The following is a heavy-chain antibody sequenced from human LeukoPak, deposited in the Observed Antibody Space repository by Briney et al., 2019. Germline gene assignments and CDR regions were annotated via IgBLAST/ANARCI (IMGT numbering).Heavy chain of an antibody. Sequence: GGSLRLSCAASGFTFSSYGMSWVRQAPGKGLEWVSAISGSGGSTYYADSVKGRFTISRDNSKNTLFLQMNGLRAEDTAVYYCAKDGGWMDPSVLYWYFDLWGRGTLVTVSS. CDR3: AKDGGWMDPSVLYWYFDL. V-gene: IGHV3-23*01. CDR2: ISGSGGST. D-gene: IGHD3-16*01. J-gene: IGHJ2*01. CDR1: GFTFSSYG.